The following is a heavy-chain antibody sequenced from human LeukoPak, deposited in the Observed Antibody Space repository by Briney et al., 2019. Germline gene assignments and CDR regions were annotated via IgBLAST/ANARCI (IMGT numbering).Heavy chain of an antibody. J-gene: IGHJ4*02. Sequence: ASVKVSCKASGYTFTSYDINWVRQATGQGLEWIGWLHPDSGNTGYAQKFQGRVTITRNTSINTAYMELSRLRSDDTAVYYCARAYYYDSSGYPDYWGQGTLVTVSS. V-gene: IGHV1-8*03. CDR2: LHPDSGNT. D-gene: IGHD3-22*01. CDR3: ARAYYYDSSGYPDY. CDR1: GYTFTSYD.